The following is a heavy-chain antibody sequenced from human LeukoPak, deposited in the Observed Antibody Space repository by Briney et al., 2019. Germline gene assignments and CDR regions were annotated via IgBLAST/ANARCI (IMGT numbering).Heavy chain of an antibody. V-gene: IGHV1-8*01. CDR1: GYSVTSYD. D-gene: IGHD3-10*01. CDR3: ARGGALVRGVAILYGMDV. J-gene: IGHJ6*02. CDR2: MNSNSGNT. Sequence: ASVKVSCRASGYSVTSYDINWVRQAAGQGLEWVGWMNSNSGNTGYARKFQGRVTLTRDTSINTAYMEVNGLTSEDTAVYYCARGGALVRGVAILYGMDVWGQGTTVTVSS.